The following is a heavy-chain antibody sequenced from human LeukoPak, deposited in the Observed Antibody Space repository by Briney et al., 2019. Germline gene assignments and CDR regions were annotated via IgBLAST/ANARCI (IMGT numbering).Heavy chain of an antibody. Sequence: KASQTLSLTCTVSGGSISSGGYYWSWIRQHPGKGLEWIGYIYYSGSTYYNPSLKSRVTISVDTSKNQFSLKLSSVTAADTAVYYCARGGSRYGHPFDYWGQGTLVTVSS. CDR2: IYYSGST. D-gene: IGHD5-18*01. J-gene: IGHJ4*02. CDR1: GGSISSGGYY. V-gene: IGHV4-31*03. CDR3: ARGGSRYGHPFDY.